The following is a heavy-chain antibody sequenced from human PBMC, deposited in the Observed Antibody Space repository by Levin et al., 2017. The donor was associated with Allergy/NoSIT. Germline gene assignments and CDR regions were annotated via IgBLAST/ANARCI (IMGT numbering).Heavy chain of an antibody. CDR2: ISSSSTTI. Sequence: GESLKISCAASGFTFSSYSMNWVRQAPGKGLEWVSYISSSSTTIYYADSVKGRFSISRDNAENSLYLQMNSLRDEEKALYYCVRGIVGSISASGGQGPLVTVSS. D-gene: IGHD1-26*01. V-gene: IGHV3-48*02. J-gene: IGHJ4*02. CDR1: GFTFSSYS. CDR3: VRGIVGSISAS.